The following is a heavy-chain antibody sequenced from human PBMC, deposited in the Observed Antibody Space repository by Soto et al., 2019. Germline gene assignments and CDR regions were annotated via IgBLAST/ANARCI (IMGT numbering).Heavy chain of an antibody. V-gene: IGHV3-30*18. D-gene: IGHD6-19*01. Sequence: ESGGGVVQPGRSLRLSCAASGFTFSSYGMHWVRQAPGKGLEWVAVISYDGSNKYYADSVKGRFTISRDNSKNTLYLQMNSLRAEDTAVYYCAKGRGSSGWSDAFDIWGQGTMVTVSS. J-gene: IGHJ3*02. CDR3: AKGRGSSGWSDAFDI. CDR2: ISYDGSNK. CDR1: GFTFSSYG.